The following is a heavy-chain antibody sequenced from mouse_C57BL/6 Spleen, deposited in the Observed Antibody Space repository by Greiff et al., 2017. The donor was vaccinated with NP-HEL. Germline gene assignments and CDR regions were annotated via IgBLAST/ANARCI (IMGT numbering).Heavy chain of an antibody. CDR2: IYPYNGVS. CDR1: GYSFTGYY. J-gene: IGHJ2*01. Sequence: DVKLQESGPELVKPGASVKISCKASGYSFTGYYMHWVKQSHGNILDWIGYIYPYNGVSSYNQKFKGKATLTVDKSSSTAYMELRSLTSEDSAVYYCAGLYYGSSYYVDYWGQGTTLTVSS. CDR3: AGLYYGSSYYVDY. V-gene: IGHV1-31*01. D-gene: IGHD1-1*01.